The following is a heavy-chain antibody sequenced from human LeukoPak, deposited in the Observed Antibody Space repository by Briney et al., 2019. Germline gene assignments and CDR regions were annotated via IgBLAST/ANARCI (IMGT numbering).Heavy chain of an antibody. CDR2: IYTSGTT. D-gene: IGHD6-6*01. V-gene: IGHV4-4*07. J-gene: IGHJ6*03. CDR1: GGSISTYY. Sequence: PSETLSLTCTVSGGSISTYYWSWIRQPAGKGLEWIGHIYTSGTTNYNPSLKSRVTMSVDTSKNQFSLKLSSVTAADTAVYYCARTSGSSSSVYYYYMDVWGKGTTVTVSS. CDR3: ARTSGSSSSVYYYYMDV.